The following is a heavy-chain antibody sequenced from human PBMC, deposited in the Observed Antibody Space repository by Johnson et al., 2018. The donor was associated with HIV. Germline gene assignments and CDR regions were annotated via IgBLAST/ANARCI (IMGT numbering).Heavy chain of an antibody. Sequence: QVQLVESGGGVVQPGGSLRLSCAASGFTFSSYGMHWVRQAPGKGLEWVAFIRYARSNKYYADSVKGRFTISRENSKNTLYLQMNSLRAEDTAVYYCARTRDDSSGYYYSVFFDIWGQGTMVTVSS. V-gene: IGHV3-30*02. J-gene: IGHJ3*02. CDR2: IRYARSNK. CDR3: ARTRDDSSGYYYSVFFDI. CDR1: GFTFSSYG. D-gene: IGHD3-22*01.